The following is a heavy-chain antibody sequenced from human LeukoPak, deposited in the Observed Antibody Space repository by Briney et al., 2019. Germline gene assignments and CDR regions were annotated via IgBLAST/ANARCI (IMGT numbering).Heavy chain of an antibody. V-gene: IGHV3-23*01. CDR3: AKATWGGSGSYLDH. CDR2: ISDSGGNT. D-gene: IGHD1-26*01. Sequence: GGSLRLSCAASGFTFSSYAMTWVRQAPGKGLEWVSGISDSGGNTYYADSVKGRFTISRDNPKNTLYLQMNSLRAEDTAVYYCAKATWGGSGSYLDHWGQGTLVTVSS. CDR1: GFTFSSYA. J-gene: IGHJ4*02.